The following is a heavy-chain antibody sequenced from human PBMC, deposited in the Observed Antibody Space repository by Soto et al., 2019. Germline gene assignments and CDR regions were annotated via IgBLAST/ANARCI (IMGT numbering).Heavy chain of an antibody. CDR1: GYSFTSYW. J-gene: IGHJ4*02. D-gene: IGHD1-26*01. Sequence: EVQLVQSGAEVKKPGESLRISCKGSGYSFTSYWISWLRQMPGKGLEWMGRIDPSDSYTNYSPSFQGHVTISADKSISTADLQWSSLKASDTAMYYCARLGWELRSEDYWGQGTLVTVSS. CDR2: IDPSDSYT. CDR3: ARLGWELRSEDY. V-gene: IGHV5-10-1*01.